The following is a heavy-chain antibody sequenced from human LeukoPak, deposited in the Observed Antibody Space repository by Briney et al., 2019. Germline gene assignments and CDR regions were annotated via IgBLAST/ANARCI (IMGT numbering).Heavy chain of an antibody. CDR1: GFTFSSYA. J-gene: IGHJ4*02. CDR3: VHSYGFCYFDY. CDR2: ISYDGSNK. V-gene: IGHV3-30*04. D-gene: IGHD5-18*01. Sequence: KPGRSLRLSCAASGFTFSSYAMHWVRQAPGKGLEWVAVISYDGSNKYYADSVKGRFTISRDNSKNTLYLQMNSLRAEDTAVYYCVHSYGFCYFDYWGQGTLVTVSS.